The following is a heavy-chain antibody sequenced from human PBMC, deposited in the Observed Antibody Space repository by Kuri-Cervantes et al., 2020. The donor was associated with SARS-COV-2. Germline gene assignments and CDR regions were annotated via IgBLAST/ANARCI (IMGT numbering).Heavy chain of an antibody. D-gene: IGHD3-16*01. CDR3: ARDLWGSPGYMDV. V-gene: IGHV4-39*07. CDR1: GGSISSSSYY. Sequence: SETLSLTCTVSGGSISSSSYYWGWIRQPPGKGLEWIGSIYYSGSTYYNPSLKSRVTISVDTSKNQFSLKLSSVTAADTAVYYCARDLWGSPGYMDVWGKGTTVTDSS. CDR2: IYYSGST. J-gene: IGHJ6*03.